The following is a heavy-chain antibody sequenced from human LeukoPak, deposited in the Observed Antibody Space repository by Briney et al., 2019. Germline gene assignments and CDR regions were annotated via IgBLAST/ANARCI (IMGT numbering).Heavy chain of an antibody. CDR3: AKSASSWPLYFLDS. CDR2: LNWNGGST. V-gene: IGHV3-20*04. J-gene: IGHJ4*02. D-gene: IGHD6-13*01. Sequence: PGGSLTLSCAASGFIFDDYGVGWVRHAPGQAIECVSGLNWNGGSTGSADSVKGRFIISRDNAKNCLYLQMNSLRAEDTALYYCAKSASSWPLYFLDSWGQGTLVTVSS. CDR1: GFIFDDYG.